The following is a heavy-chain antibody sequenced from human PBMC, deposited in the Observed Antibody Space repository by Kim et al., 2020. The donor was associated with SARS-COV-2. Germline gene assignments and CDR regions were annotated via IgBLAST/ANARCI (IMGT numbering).Heavy chain of an antibody. CDR2: ISSSSSTI. Sequence: GGSLRLSCAASGFTFSSYSMNWVRQAPGKGLEWVSYISSSSSTIYYADSVKGRFTISRDNVKNSLYLQMNSLRAEDTAVYYCARGHGMYYYYDMDVWGQGTTVTVSS. CDR3: ARGHGMYYYYDMDV. V-gene: IGHV3-48*04. CDR1: GFTFSSYS. D-gene: IGHD1-26*01. J-gene: IGHJ6*02.